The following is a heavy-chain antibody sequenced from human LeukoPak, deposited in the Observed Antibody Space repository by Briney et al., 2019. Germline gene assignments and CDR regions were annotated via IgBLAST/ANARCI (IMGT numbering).Heavy chain of an antibody. J-gene: IGHJ4*02. D-gene: IGHD2-21*02. CDR3: ARVPDITARTCDS. CDR2: ISHTGDIT. CDR1: GGSFSGNY. V-gene: IGHV4-34*01. Sequence: SETLSLTCAVYGGSFSGNYWTLIRQTPGKGLEWIGEISHTGDITNYNPSLKSRVTISVDSSKNQFSLKVTSVTAADTGVYYCARVPDITARTCDSWGPGTLVTVS.